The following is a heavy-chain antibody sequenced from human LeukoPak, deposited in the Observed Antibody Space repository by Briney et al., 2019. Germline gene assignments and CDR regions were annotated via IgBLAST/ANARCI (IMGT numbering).Heavy chain of an antibody. D-gene: IGHD2-2*03. Sequence: PKASVKVSCKASGFTFTSYDFNWVRQATGQGLEWMGWISAYNGNTNYAQRLQGRVTMTTDTSTNTAYMELRSLRSDDTAVYYCARNGYCSSTSCPGNYYYYGMDVWGQGTTVTVSS. J-gene: IGHJ6*02. CDR1: GFTFTSYD. V-gene: IGHV1-18*01. CDR3: ARNGYCSSTSCPGNYYYYGMDV. CDR2: ISAYNGNT.